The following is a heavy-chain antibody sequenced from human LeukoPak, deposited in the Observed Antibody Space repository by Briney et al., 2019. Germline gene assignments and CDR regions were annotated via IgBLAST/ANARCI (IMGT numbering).Heavy chain of an antibody. CDR3: AREMVYAIGY. Sequence: GSSVKVSCKASGGTFSSYTISWVRQAPGQGLEWMGGIIPILGIANYAQKFQGRVTITADKSTSTAYMELSSLRSEDTAVYYCAREMVYAIGYWGQGTLVTVSS. J-gene: IGHJ4*02. CDR1: GGTFSSYT. D-gene: IGHD2-8*01. CDR2: IIPILGIA. V-gene: IGHV1-69*02.